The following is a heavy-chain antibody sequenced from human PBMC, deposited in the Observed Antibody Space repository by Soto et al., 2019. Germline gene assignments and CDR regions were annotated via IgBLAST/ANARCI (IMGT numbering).Heavy chain of an antibody. D-gene: IGHD3-22*01. CDR3: ARTLARSGYYGSFFYYGMDV. V-gene: IGHV2-70*01. CDR2: IDWDGDK. J-gene: IGHJ6*02. CDR1: GFSLTTSGMS. Sequence: GPTLVNPTQTLTLTCTCSGFSLTTSGMSVSWIRQPPGKALDWLAFIDWDGDKHYTTSLKTRLTLSRDTTKNQVVLTMTNMDPVYTATYSCARTLARSGYYGSFFYYGMDVLGQGTPVTVSS.